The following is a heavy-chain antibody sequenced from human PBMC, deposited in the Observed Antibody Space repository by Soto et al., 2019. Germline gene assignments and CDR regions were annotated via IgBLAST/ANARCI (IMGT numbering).Heavy chain of an antibody. CDR2: ISGSGGST. J-gene: IGHJ6*02. V-gene: IGHV3-23*01. D-gene: IGHD3-9*01. CDR1: GDSISNNY. CDR3: ARTYYDILTGFPGSEYGMDV. Sequence: ETLSLTCTVSGDSISNNYWSWVRQAPGKGLEWVSAISGSGGSTYYADSVKGRFTISRDNSKNTLYLQMNSLRAEDTAVYYCARTYYDILTGFPGSEYGMDVWGQGAMVTVSS.